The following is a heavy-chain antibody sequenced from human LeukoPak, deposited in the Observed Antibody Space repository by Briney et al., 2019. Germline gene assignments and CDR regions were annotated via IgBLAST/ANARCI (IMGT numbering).Heavy chain of an antibody. J-gene: IGHJ4*02. CDR2: IKQDGSEK. CDR3: ARIGGAARQDY. V-gene: IGHV3-7*01. D-gene: IGHD6-6*01. Sequence: GGSLRLSCAASGFTFSRYWMSWVRQAPGKGLEWVANIKQDGSEKYHVDSVKGRFTISRDNAKNPLYLQMNSLRAEDTAVYYCARIGGAARQDYWGQGTLVTVSS. CDR1: GFTFSRYW.